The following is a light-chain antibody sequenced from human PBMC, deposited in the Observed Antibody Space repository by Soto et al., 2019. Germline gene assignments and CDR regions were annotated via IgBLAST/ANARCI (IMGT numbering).Light chain of an antibody. CDR3: QQYNNWPPLT. V-gene: IGKV3-15*01. Sequence: EVVMTQSPATLSLSPGERATLSCRASQSVSSSLAWYQQKPGQVPRLLIYDASTRATGIPARFSGSGSGTEFTISISSLQSEDFAVYYCQQYNNWPPLTFGGGTKVEIK. J-gene: IGKJ4*01. CDR1: QSVSSS. CDR2: DAS.